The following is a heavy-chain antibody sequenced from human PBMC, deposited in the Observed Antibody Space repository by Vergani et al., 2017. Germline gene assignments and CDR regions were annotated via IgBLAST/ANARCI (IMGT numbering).Heavy chain of an antibody. CDR1: GGSISSSSYY. J-gene: IGHJ6*02. Sequence: QLQLQESGPGLVKPSETLSLTCTVSGGSISSSSYYWGWIRQPPGKGLEWIGSIYYSGSTYYNPSLKSRVTISVDTSKNQFPLKLSSVTAADSAVYYCARRADDYGDYYGMDVWGQGTTVTVSS. CDR3: ARRADDYGDYYGMDV. V-gene: IGHV4-39*01. D-gene: IGHD4-17*01. CDR2: IYYSGST.